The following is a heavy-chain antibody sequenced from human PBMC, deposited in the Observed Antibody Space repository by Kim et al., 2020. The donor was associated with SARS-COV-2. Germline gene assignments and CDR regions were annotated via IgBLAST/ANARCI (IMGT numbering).Heavy chain of an antibody. J-gene: IGHJ6*02. CDR3: ARGYYYYGMDV. V-gene: IGHV3-30*01. Sequence: KYYADPVKGRFTISRDNSKNTLYLQMNSLRAEDTAVYYCARGYYYYGMDVWGQGTTVTVSS. CDR2: K.